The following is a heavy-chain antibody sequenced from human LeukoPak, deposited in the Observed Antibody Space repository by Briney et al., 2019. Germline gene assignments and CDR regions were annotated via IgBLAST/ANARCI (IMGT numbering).Heavy chain of an antibody. D-gene: IGHD6-19*01. J-gene: IGHJ4*02. CDR1: GGSINSYY. CDR3: ARFSSGWYLTYYFDY. CDR2: IYTSGST. V-gene: IGHV4-4*07. Sequence: SETLSLTCTVSGGSINSYYWSWIRQPAGKGLEWIGRIYTSGSTNYNPSLKSRVTMSVDTSKNQFSLKLSSVTAADTAVYYCARFSSGWYLTYYFDYWGQGTLVTVSS.